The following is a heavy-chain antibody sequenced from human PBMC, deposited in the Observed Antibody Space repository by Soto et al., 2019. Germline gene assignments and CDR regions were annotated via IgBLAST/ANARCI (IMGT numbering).Heavy chain of an antibody. CDR1: GDTFTNYF. CDR3: ARALTEFDC. Sequence: QVHLVQSGAEVKKPGASVKVSCKASGDTFTNYFLHWVRQVPGQGLEWVGIIHPKDGRTSYAQRFQGRVAMTRDASTSSVFLELISLSSEDTAVYYCARALTEFDCWGPGTLITVSS. V-gene: IGHV1-46*01. CDR2: IHPKDGRT. J-gene: IGHJ4*02.